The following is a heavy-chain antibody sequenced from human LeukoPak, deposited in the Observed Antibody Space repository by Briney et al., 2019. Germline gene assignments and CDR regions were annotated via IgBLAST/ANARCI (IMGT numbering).Heavy chain of an antibody. V-gene: IGHV4-34*01. Sequence: SETLSLTCAVYGGSFSGYYWSWIRQPPGKGLEWIGEINHSGSTNYNPSLKSRVTISVDTSKNQFSLKLSSVTAADTAVYYCARPAAYYCDSSGRFDYWGQGTLVTVSS. D-gene: IGHD3-22*01. CDR2: INHSGST. J-gene: IGHJ4*02. CDR3: ARPAAYYCDSSGRFDY. CDR1: GGSFSGYY.